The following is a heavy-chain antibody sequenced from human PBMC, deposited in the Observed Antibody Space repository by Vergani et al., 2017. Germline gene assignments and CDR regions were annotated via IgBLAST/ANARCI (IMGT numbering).Heavy chain of an antibody. J-gene: IGHJ3*02. CDR2: IKSKTDGGTT. CDR3: AKRGYSYGFPFANDAFDI. D-gene: IGHD5-18*01. V-gene: IGHV3-15*01. Sequence: EVQLVESGGGLVKPGGSLRLSCAASGFTFSNAWMSWVRQAPGKGLEWVGRIKSKTDGGTTDYAAPVKGRFSISRDNAKNSLYLQMNSLRAEDTAVYYCAKRGYSYGFPFANDAFDIWGQGTMVTVSS. CDR1: GFTFSNAW.